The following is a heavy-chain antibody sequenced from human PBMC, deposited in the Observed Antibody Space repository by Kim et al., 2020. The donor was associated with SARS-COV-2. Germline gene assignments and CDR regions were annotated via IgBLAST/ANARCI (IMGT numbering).Heavy chain of an antibody. Sequence: GESLKISCKGSGYSFTSYWIGWVRQMPGKGLEWMGIIYPGDSDTRYSPSFQGQVTISADKSISTAYLQWSSLKASDTAMYYCARPEAYYYDSSGYPDAFDIWGQGTMVTVSS. J-gene: IGHJ3*02. D-gene: IGHD3-22*01. CDR2: IYPGDSDT. CDR1: GYSFTSYW. V-gene: IGHV5-51*01. CDR3: ARPEAYYYDSSGYPDAFDI.